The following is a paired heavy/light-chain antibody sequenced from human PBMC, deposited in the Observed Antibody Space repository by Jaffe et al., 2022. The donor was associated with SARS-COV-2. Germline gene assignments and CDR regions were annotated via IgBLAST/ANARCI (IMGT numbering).Heavy chain of an antibody. J-gene: IGHJ4*02. CDR3: ARGGLFYDSSAYYPGPGSFDY. D-gene: IGHD3-22*01. V-gene: IGHV4-59*01. CDR1: GASIRSYY. Sequence: QVQLQESGPGLVKPSETLSLTCNVSGASIRSYYWSWIRQPPGKGLEWIGSMSHSGSTNYNPSLKSRVTTSVDTTRNQLSLKLSSVTAADTAVYYCARGGLFYDSSAYYPGPGSFDYWGQGTLVTVSS. CDR2: MSHSGST.
Light chain of an antibody. CDR2: SAS. J-gene: IGKJ1*01. Sequence: EIVLTQSPGTLSLSPGERVTLSCRASQSISSSYLAWYQQKPGQAPRLLIYSASNRATGIPDRFSGSGSGTDFTLTISRLEPEDFAVYCCQQYGSSPWTFGQGTKVEIK. V-gene: IGKV3-20*01. CDR3: QQYGSSPWT. CDR1: QSISSSY.